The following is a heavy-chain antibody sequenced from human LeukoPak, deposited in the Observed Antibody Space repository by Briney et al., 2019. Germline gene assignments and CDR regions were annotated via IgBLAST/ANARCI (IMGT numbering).Heavy chain of an antibody. CDR1: GFSFSYYV. D-gene: IGHD6-13*01. CDR3: ARAEFSSSWFHFDH. CDR2: IPYDGSNR. V-gene: IGHV3-30*04. J-gene: IGHJ4*02. Sequence: GRSLGLSCAASGFSFSYYVMHWVRQAPGKGLEWVAGIPYDGSNRYFADSVKGRFTISRDNSKNTLYLQMNSLRAEDTAVYFCARAEFSSSWFHFDHWGQGTLVTVSS.